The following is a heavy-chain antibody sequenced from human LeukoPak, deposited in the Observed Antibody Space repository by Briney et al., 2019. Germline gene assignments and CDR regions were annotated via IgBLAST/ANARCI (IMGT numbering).Heavy chain of an antibody. V-gene: IGHV4-34*01. J-gene: IGHJ4*02. D-gene: IGHD3-10*01. CDR1: GGSFSGYY. Sequence: SETLSLTCAVYGGSFSGYYWSWIRQPPGKGLEWIGEINHSGTTNYNPSLKSRVTISVDTSRNKSSLKLSWGPAADTAVYYCARGFSVGFGEPPLDYWGQGTLVTVSS. CDR3: ARGFSVGFGEPPLDY. CDR2: INHSGTT.